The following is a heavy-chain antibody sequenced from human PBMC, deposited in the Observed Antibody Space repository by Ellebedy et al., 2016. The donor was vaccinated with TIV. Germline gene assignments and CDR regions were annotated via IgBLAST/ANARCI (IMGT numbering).Heavy chain of an antibody. D-gene: IGHD6-13*01. CDR1: GGSISSYY. J-gene: IGHJ4*02. CDR3: ARDGSIAAAGFGLDY. CDR2: IYYSGST. V-gene: IGHV4-59*12. Sequence: MPSETLSLTCTVSGGSISSYYWSWIRQPPGKGLEWIGYIYYSGSTNYNPSLKSRVTISLDTSKKQFSLKLSSVTAADTAVYYCARDGSIAAAGFGLDYWGQGTLVTVSS.